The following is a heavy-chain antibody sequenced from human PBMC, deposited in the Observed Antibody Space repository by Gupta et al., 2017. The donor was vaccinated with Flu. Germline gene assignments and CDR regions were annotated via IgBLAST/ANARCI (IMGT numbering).Heavy chain of an antibody. Sequence: VRQAPGKGLEWVSSISSGSTKIYYADSTKGRFTISRDNARNSVYLHMNSLRAEDTALYYCARERGGNYPVDYWGQGTLVTVSS. J-gene: IGHJ4*01. D-gene: IGHD4-4*01. CDR3: ARERGGNYPVDY. CDR2: ISSGSTKI. V-gene: IGHV3-21*01.